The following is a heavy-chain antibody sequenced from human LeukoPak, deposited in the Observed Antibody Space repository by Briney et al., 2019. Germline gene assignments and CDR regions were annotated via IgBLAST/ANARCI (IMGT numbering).Heavy chain of an antibody. D-gene: IGHD1-26*01. J-gene: IGHJ4*02. Sequence: GGSLRPSCAASGFTFSSYAMHWVRQAPGKGLEWVAVISYDGSNKYYADSVKGRFTISRDNSKNTLYLQMNSLRAEDTAVYYCASSGGSYGGFDYWGQGTLVTVSS. CDR1: GFTFSSYA. V-gene: IGHV3-30*01. CDR3: ASSGGSYGGFDY. CDR2: ISYDGSNK.